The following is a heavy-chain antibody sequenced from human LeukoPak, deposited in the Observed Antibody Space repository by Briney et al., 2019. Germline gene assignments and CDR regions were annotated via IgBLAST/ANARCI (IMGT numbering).Heavy chain of an antibody. Sequence: SGPALLKPTQTLTLTCTFSGFSLSASGMRVRWIRQPPGKSLEWLARIDWDDDKLYTTSLKTRLTISKDTSKNQVVLTMTNMDPVDTATYYCARIYSDRGMDVWGKGTTVTVSS. CDR1: GFSLSASGMR. D-gene: IGHD3-9*01. V-gene: IGHV2-70*04. CDR2: IDWDDDK. CDR3: ARIYSDRGMDV. J-gene: IGHJ6*04.